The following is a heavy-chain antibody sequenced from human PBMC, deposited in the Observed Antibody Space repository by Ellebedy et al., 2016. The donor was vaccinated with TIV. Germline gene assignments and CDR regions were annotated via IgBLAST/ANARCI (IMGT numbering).Heavy chain of an antibody. CDR3: AKDHEQLLVPNWFDP. J-gene: IGHJ5*02. V-gene: IGHV3-23*01. D-gene: IGHD1-26*01. CDR2: ISGNGRST. CDR1: GFNFSNHW. Sequence: GESLKISXVASGFNFSNHWMHWVRQALGKGLEWVSGISGNGRSTYYAGSVRGRFTISRDNSKNTLHLQMNSLRVDDTPVYYCAKDHEQLLVPNWFDPWGQGTLVTVSS.